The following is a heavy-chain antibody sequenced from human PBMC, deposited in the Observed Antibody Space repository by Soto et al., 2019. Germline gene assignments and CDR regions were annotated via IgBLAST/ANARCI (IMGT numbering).Heavy chain of an antibody. D-gene: IGHD2-15*01. CDR2: ISYDGSNK. CDR3: AKGVVECTGGTCYIGN. CDR1: GFTFSTYA. V-gene: IGHV3-30*18. Sequence: QVQLVESGGGVVQPGRSLRLSCEASGFTFSTYAMHGVRQAQGKGLEGGAVISYDGSNKYYADSVKGRFTISRDNSKNTLYLQMNSLRVEDTAVYYCAKGVVECTGGTCYIGNWGQGTLVTVSS. J-gene: IGHJ4*02.